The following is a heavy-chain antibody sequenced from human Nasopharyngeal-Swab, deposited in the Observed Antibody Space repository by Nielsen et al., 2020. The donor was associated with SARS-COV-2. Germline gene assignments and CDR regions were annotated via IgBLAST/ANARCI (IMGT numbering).Heavy chain of an antibody. D-gene: IGHD2-15*01. V-gene: IGHV3-20*01. CDR3: ARQTIYSFGWFDF. CDR2: INGIGGSA. Sequence: GESLKISCAASGFTFDDYAMSWVRQVPGKGLEWVANINGIGGSADYSDTVKGRFTISRDNAKNSLYLQMNSLRAEDTAIYHCARQTIYSFGWFDFWGQGNLVTVSS. J-gene: IGHJ5*01. CDR1: GFTFDDYA.